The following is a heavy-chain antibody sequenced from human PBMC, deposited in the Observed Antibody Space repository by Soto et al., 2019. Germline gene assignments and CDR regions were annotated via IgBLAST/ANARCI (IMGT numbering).Heavy chain of an antibody. D-gene: IGHD5-12*01. CDR1: GDSISSNNW. CDR2: IYYSGST. CDR3: VKKESGYNPFDC. Sequence: QVQLQESGPGLVKPSDTLSLACAVSGDSISSNNWWGWIRQPPGKGLEWIGYIYYSGSTYYNPSLKSRVTMSVDTSKNQFFLNLRSVTAVDTAVYYCVKKESGYNPFDCWGQGTLVTVSS. V-gene: IGHV4-28*01. J-gene: IGHJ4*02.